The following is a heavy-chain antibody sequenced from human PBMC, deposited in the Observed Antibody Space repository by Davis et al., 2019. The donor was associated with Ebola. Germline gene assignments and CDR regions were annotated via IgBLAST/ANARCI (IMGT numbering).Heavy chain of an antibody. CDR3: VRRVETPGWLDP. J-gene: IGHJ5*02. CDR2: IYPGDSET. D-gene: IGHD4-23*01. CDR1: GYKFPTYW. Sequence: GESLKISCQGYGYKFPTYWIGWVRQMPGRGLEYMGIIYPGDSETRYSPSFEGQVTISADKSTSTAYLQWSSLKASDSAIYYCVRRVETPGWLDPWGQGTLVTVSS. V-gene: IGHV5-51*01.